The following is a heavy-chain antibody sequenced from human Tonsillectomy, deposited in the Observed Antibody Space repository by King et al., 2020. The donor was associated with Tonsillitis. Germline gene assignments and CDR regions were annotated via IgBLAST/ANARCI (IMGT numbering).Heavy chain of an antibody. CDR3: AKAGSDYDLRYYYYGMDV. CDR1: VFTFSSYA. D-gene: IGHD5-12*01. V-gene: IGHV3-23*04. CDR2: IRGSGGCT. J-gene: IGHJ6*02. Sequence: VQLVESGGGLVQPGGSLRLSCAASVFTFSSYAMSWVRQSPGKGLEEVSGIRGSGGCTYYTDSVKGRLTISRDNSKNTLYLQMSSLRAEDTAVYYCAKAGSDYDLRYYYYGMDVWGQGTTVTVSS.